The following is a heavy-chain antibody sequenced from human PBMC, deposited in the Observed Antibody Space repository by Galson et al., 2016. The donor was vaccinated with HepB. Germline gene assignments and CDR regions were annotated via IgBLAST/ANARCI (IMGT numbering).Heavy chain of an antibody. Sequence: PALVKPTQTLTLTCTVSGFSLSSAIMGVSWIRQPPGKALEWLAQIFWNDEESYSTSLKSRLTISKDTSKNQVVLSMTNMDPVDTATYYCARIHLNALSGRPDAFDVWGQGTVVIVSS. CDR2: IFWNDEE. V-gene: IGHV2-26*02. CDR3: ARIHLNALSGRPDAFDV. CDR1: GFSLSSAIMG. J-gene: IGHJ3*01. D-gene: IGHD1-26*01.